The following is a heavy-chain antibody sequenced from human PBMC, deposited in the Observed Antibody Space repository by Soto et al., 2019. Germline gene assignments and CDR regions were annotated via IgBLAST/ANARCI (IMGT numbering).Heavy chain of an antibody. CDR2: IYWNDDR. CDR3: ALTYGGEFHY. V-gene: IGHV2-5*01. Sequence: QISLKESGPTLVKPTQTLTLTCTFSGFSLSTSGVGVGWIRQPPGKALEWLAVIYWNDDRRYSPSLKSRPINTKDTTKNQVVLTMTNMDPVDTATYSCALTYGGEFHYWGQGTLVTVSS. J-gene: IGHJ4*02. D-gene: IGHD3-10*01. CDR1: GFSLSTSGVG.